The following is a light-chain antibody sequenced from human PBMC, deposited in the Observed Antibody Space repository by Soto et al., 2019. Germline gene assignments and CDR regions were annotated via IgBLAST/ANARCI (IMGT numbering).Light chain of an antibody. Sequence: DIQMTQSPSSVSASVGDRVTITCRASQGISSWLAWYQQKPGKAPNLLIHTASSLQSGVPSRFSGSGSGTDXXXXXXXXXPEDFAXYYXQQANSFPLTFGGGTKVEIK. J-gene: IGKJ4*01. CDR2: TAS. V-gene: IGKV1-12*01. CDR3: QQANSFPLT. CDR1: QGISSW.